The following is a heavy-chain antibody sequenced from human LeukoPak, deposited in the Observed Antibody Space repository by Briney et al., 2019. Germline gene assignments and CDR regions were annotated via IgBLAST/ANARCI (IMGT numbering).Heavy chain of an antibody. V-gene: IGHV3-23*01. D-gene: IGHD2/OR15-2a*01. Sequence: GGSLRLSCAASGFTFSSYAMSWVRQAPGKGLEWVSAISGSGSSTSYADSVKGRFTISRDNAKNTLYLQMNSLRAEDTALYYCVRLYAYWGQGALVTVSS. J-gene: IGHJ4*02. CDR1: GFTFSSYA. CDR2: ISGSGSST. CDR3: VRLYAY.